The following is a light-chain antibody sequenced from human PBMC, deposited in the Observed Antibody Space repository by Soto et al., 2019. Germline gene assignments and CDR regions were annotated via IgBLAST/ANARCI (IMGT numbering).Light chain of an antibody. V-gene: IGKV4-1*01. J-gene: IGKJ1*01. CDR1: QILLHSNGYNY. Sequence: DIVMTQSPLSLPVTPGEPASISCMSIQILLHSNGYNYLSWYQQRPGQPPKLLFYWASTRESGVPDRFSGSGSGTHFTLTITSLQAEDVAVYYCQQYYSSPPTFGQGTKVDI. CDR2: WAS. CDR3: QQYYSSPPT.